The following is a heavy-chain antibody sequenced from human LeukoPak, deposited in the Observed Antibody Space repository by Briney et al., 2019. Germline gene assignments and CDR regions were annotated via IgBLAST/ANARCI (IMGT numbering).Heavy chain of an antibody. CDR1: DDSISSENYF. CDR2: IYTSGST. V-gene: IGHV4-61*02. CDR3: AGGTRSSSWYLRPDAFDI. D-gene: IGHD6-13*01. Sequence: SETLFLTCSVSDDSISSENYFWNWIRQPAGKGLEWIGRIYTSGSTNYNPSLKSRVTMSVDTSKNQFSLKLSSVTAADTAVYYCAGGTRSSSWYLRPDAFDIWGQGTMVTVSS. J-gene: IGHJ3*02.